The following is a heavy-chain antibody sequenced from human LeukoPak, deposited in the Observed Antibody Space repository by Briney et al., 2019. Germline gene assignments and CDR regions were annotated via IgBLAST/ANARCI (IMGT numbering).Heavy chain of an antibody. V-gene: IGHV3-30*02. Sequence: GGSLRLSCAASGFTFSSYGMHWVRQAPGKGLEWVAFIRYDGSNKYYADSVKSRFTISRDNSKNTLYLQMNSLRAEDTAVYCCAKSYSRDDAFDIWGQGTMVTVSS. CDR1: GFTFSSYG. J-gene: IGHJ3*02. CDR2: IRYDGSNK. CDR3: AKSYSRDDAFDI. D-gene: IGHD4-11*01.